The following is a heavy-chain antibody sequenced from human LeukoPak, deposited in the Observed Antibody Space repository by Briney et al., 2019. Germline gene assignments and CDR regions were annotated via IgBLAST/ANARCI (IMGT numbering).Heavy chain of an antibody. J-gene: IGHJ4*02. CDR2: ISSRGGSI. Sequence: PGGSLRLSCAASGFTFSDYYMNWIRQAPGKGLEWVSYISSRGGSILYADSVKGRFTISRDNAKNSLYLQMNSLRVEDTAVYYCARGYYSSGSYSVYWGQGTLVTVSS. CDR1: GFTFSDYY. CDR3: ARGYYSSGSYSVY. V-gene: IGHV3-11*01. D-gene: IGHD3-10*01.